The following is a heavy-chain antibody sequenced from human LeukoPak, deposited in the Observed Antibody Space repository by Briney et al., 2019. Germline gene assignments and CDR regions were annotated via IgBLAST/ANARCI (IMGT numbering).Heavy chain of an antibody. CDR3: ARDSISAALFDL. J-gene: IGHJ5*02. CDR2: ITNSGSTI. Sequence: GGSLRLSCAASGFTFSSYAMNWVRQAPGKGPEWISYITNSGSTIYYADSVKGRFTISRDNAENSLVVQINSLRDEDSAVYYCARDSISAALFDLWGQGTLITVSS. D-gene: IGHD2/OR15-2a*01. V-gene: IGHV3-48*02. CDR1: GFTFSSYA.